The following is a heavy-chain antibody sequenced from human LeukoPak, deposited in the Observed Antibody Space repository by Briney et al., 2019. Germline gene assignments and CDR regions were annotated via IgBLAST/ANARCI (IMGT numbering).Heavy chain of an antibody. CDR2: IYYSGNT. CDR3: ARHLSGSYFEDY. Sequence: SETLSLTCTVSGASIRTSTYYWGWIRQPPGKGLEWIGSIYYSGNTYYNPSLKSRVTMSVDTSKNQFSLKLSSVTAADTAVYYYARHLSGSYFEDYWGQGTLVTVSS. V-gene: IGHV4-39*01. D-gene: IGHD1-26*01. J-gene: IGHJ4*02. CDR1: GASIRTSTYY.